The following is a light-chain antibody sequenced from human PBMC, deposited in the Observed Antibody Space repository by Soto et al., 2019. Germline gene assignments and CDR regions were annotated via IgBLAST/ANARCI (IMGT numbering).Light chain of an antibody. Sequence: DIQMTQSPSSLSASVGDRVTITCRTSQSITNFLNWYQQKPGEAPKVLIYAASSLQGGVPSRFSGSGSGTDFTLTISSLQPEDSATYYCHQSHSTPLTFGGGTKVDIK. J-gene: IGKJ4*01. CDR1: QSITNF. CDR2: AAS. V-gene: IGKV1-39*01. CDR3: HQSHSTPLT.